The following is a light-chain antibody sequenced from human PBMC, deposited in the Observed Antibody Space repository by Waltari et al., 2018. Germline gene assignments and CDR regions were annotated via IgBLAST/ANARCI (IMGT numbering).Light chain of an antibody. CDR2: AAS. CDR1: QTIRNY. J-gene: IGKJ2*01. CDR3: QQSYTTPYT. Sequence: DIQMTQSTSPLSASVGNRITLTCRASQTIRNYLHWYQHKPATAPKLLIYAASSLQSGVPSRFSGSGSGADFTLAISSLQPEDFATYYCQQSYTTPYTFGQGTKLEIK. V-gene: IGKV1-39*01.